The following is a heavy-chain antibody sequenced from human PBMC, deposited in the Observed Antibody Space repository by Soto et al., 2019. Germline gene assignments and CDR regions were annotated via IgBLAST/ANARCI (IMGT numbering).Heavy chain of an antibody. D-gene: IGHD3-10*01. V-gene: IGHV3-30*18. J-gene: IGHJ4*02. CDR1: GFTFSSYG. CDR3: AKDQYLYYYGSGSYSH. CDR2: ISYDGSNK. Sequence: GGSLRLSCAASGFTFSSYGMHWVRQAPGKGLEWVAVISYDGSNKYYADSVKGRFTISRDNSKNTLYLQMNSLRAEDTAVYYCAKDQYLYYYGSGSYSHWGQGTLVTVSS.